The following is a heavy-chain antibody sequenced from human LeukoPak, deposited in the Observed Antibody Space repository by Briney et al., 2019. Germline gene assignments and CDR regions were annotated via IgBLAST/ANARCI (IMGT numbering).Heavy chain of an antibody. Sequence: ASVKVSCKDSGYTFTGYYMHWVRQAPGQGLEWMGWINPNSGGTNYAQKFQGRVTMTRDTSISTAYMELSRLRSDDTAVYYCARTSLRFLEWLNTQNWFDPWGQGTLVTVSS. V-gene: IGHV1-2*02. CDR3: ARTSLRFLEWLNTQNWFDP. D-gene: IGHD3-3*01. CDR2: INPNSGGT. CDR1: GYTFTGYY. J-gene: IGHJ5*02.